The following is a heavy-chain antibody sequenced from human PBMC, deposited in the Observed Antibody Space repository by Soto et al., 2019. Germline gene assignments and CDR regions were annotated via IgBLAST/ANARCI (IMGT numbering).Heavy chain of an antibody. CDR1: GFTFSSYW. V-gene: IGHV3-74*01. CDR3: ARNRDGVDY. Sequence: GGSQRLSCTASGFTFSSYWMHWVRQVPGRGLMWVSRISTDGSSTHYADSVKGRFTTSRDNAKNTLYLQLNSLRAEDTAVYYCARNRDGVDYWGQGTLVTVSS. J-gene: IGHJ4*02. CDR2: ISTDGSST.